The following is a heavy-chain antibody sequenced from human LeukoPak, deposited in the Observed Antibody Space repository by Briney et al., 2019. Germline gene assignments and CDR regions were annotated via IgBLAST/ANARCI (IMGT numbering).Heavy chain of an antibody. J-gene: IGHJ4*02. CDR2: IYYSGST. V-gene: IGHV4-39*01. CDR1: GGSISSSSYY. D-gene: IGHD6-19*01. Sequence: SETLSLTCTVSGGSISSSSYYWGWIRQPPGTGLEWIGSIYYSGSTYYNPSLKSRVTISVDTSKNQFSLKPSSVTAADTAVYYCAVAVAGWFDYWGQGTLVTVSS. CDR3: AVAVAGWFDY.